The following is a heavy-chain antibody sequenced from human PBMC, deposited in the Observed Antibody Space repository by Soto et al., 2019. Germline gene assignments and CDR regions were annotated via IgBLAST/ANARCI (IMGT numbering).Heavy chain of an antibody. CDR3: ARRTPGWYFDL. J-gene: IGHJ2*01. CDR1: GFTFSSYA. V-gene: IGHV3-64*01. CDR2: ISGNGGST. Sequence: EVQLVESGGGLVQPGGSLRLSCAASGFTFSSYAMHWVRQAPGKGLEYVSAISGNGGSTYYANSVKGRFTISRDNSKNTLYLQMGSLRAEDMAVYYWARRTPGWYFDLWGRGTLVTVSS.